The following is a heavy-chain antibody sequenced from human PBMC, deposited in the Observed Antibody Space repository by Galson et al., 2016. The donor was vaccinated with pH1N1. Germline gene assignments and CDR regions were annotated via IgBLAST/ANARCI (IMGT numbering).Heavy chain of an antibody. CDR2: IIPMFGIT. D-gene: IGHD2-15*01. J-gene: IGHJ5*02. CDR1: GVTFNSNA. Sequence: SVKVSCKASGVTFNSNAFTWVRQAPGQGPEWMGGIIPMFGITNYAQKFQGRVTISTDGLKSTAFMELSSLTSDDTAVYYCARGQGYHLQRGWFDPWGQGTLVSVSS. CDR3: ARGQGYHLQRGWFDP. V-gene: IGHV1-69*05.